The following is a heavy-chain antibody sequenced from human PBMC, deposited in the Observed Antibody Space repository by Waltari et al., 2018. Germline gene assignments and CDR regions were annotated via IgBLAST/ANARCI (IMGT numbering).Heavy chain of an antibody. J-gene: IGHJ6*02. V-gene: IGHV1-8*01. CDR1: GYTFTSYD. CDR2: MNPNSGNT. Sequence: QVQLVQSGAEVKKPGASVTVSCKASGYTFTSYDINWVRQATGQGLEWMGWMNPNSGNTGYAQKFQGRGTMTRNTSISTAYMELSSLRSEDTAVYYCAKGRRWSGSTAKSVYYGMDVWGQGTTVTVSS. CDR3: AKGRRWSGSTAKSVYYGMDV. D-gene: IGHD3-10*01.